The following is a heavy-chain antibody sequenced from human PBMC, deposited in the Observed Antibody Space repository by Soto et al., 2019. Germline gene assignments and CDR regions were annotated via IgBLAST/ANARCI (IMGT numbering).Heavy chain of an antibody. CDR2: ISSTTNYI. CDR1: GFTFTRYS. V-gene: IGHV3-21*06. J-gene: IGHJ4*02. CDR3: ARESEDLTSNFDY. Sequence: LRLSCAASGFTFTRYSMNWVRQAPGKGLEWVSSISSTTNYIYYGDSMKGRFTISRDNGKNSLYLEIHSLRAEDTAVYYCARESEDLTSNFDYWGQGTLVTVSS.